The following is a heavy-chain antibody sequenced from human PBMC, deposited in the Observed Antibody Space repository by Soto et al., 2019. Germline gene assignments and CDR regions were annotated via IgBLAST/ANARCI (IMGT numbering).Heavy chain of an antibody. CDR2: INSDGSST. CDR1: GFTFSSYW. CDR3: ARNEYSSSSGPRGFDY. J-gene: IGHJ4*02. Sequence: GSLRLSCAASGFTFSSYWMHWVRQAPGKGLVWVSRINSDGSSTSYADSVKGRFTISRDNAKNTLYLQMNSLRAEDTAVYYCARNEYSSSSGPRGFDYWGQGTLVTGSS. V-gene: IGHV3-74*01. D-gene: IGHD6-6*01.